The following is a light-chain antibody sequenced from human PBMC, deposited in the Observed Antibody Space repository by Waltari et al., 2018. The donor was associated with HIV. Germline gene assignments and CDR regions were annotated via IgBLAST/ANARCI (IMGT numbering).Light chain of an antibody. Sequence: SYGLTQPPSVSVSPGQTATITCSGDALPKQYAYWYQQKPGQAPVMVIYKDSERPSGIPERFSGSSSATTVTLTISGVQAADEADYYCQSLDISGNYWVFGGGTKLTVL. V-gene: IGLV3-25*03. CDR2: KDS. CDR1: ALPKQY. CDR3: QSLDISGNYWV. J-gene: IGLJ3*02.